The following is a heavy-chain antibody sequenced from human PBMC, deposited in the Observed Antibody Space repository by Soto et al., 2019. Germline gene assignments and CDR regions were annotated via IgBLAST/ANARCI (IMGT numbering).Heavy chain of an antibody. CDR1: GGTFSSYT. CDR2: IIPILGIA. D-gene: IGHD2-2*01. CDR3: ARANCSSTSCRHLVYYYYYGMDV. V-gene: IGHV1-69*02. Sequence: QVQLVQSGAEVKKPGSSVKVSCKASGGTFSSYTISWVRQAPGQGLEWMGRIIPILGIANYAQKFQGRVTITADKATSTXXMXLXXLRSEDTAVYYCARANCSSTSCRHLVYYYYYGMDVWGQGTTVTVSS. J-gene: IGHJ6*02.